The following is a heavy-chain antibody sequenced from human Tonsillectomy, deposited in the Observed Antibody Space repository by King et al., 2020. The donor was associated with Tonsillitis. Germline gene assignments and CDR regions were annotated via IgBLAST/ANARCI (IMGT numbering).Heavy chain of an antibody. D-gene: IGHD7-27*01. CDR3: ARGGTGDMWYYYYYMDV. J-gene: IGHJ6*03. Sequence: QLVQSGAEVKKPGASVKVSCKASGYTFTGYYMHWVRQAPGQGLEWMGWINPNSGGTNYAQKFQGRVTMTRDTSISTAYMELSRLRSDDTAVYYCARGGTGDMWYYYYYMDVWGKGTTVTVSS. V-gene: IGHV1-2*02. CDR1: GYTFTGYY. CDR2: INPNSGGT.